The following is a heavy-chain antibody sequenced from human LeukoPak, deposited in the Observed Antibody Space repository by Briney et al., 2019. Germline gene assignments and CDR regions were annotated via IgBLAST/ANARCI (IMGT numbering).Heavy chain of an antibody. CDR3: ARDVIAARTFDY. Sequence: SETLSLTCAVSGYSISSGYYWGCIRQPPGKGLEWIATIYRSGTTYYNPSLKSRVTMSVDTSKNQFSLKLSSVTAADTAVYYCARDVIAARTFDYWGQGTLVTVSS. CDR1: GYSISSGYY. CDR2: IYRSGTT. J-gene: IGHJ4*02. V-gene: IGHV4-38-2*02. D-gene: IGHD6-6*01.